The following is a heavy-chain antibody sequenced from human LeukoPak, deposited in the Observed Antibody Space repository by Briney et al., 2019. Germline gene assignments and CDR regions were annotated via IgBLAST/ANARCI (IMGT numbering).Heavy chain of an antibody. Sequence: GGSLRLSCAASGFTFSSYSMNWVRQAPGKGLEWVSSISSSSSYKYYADSVKGRFTMSRDNAKNSLYLQMNSLRDEDAAVYYCARASPSGYDYWGQGTLVTVSS. CDR2: ISSSSSYK. D-gene: IGHD3-22*01. CDR1: GFTFSSYS. CDR3: ARASPSGYDY. V-gene: IGHV3-21*01. J-gene: IGHJ4*02.